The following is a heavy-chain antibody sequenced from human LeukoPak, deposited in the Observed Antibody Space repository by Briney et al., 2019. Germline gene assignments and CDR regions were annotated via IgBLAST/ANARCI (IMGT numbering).Heavy chain of an antibody. CDR3: ANFPSALDY. CDR2: ISSSSSFT. CDR1: GFTFSDLY. J-gene: IGHJ4*02. D-gene: IGHD3-3*01. Sequence: GGSLRLSCAASGFTFSDLYMSWIRQAPGKGLEWVSYISSSSSFTNYADSVKGRFTISRDNSKNTLYLQMNSLRAEDTAVYYCANFPSALDYWGQGTLVTVSS. V-gene: IGHV3-11*03.